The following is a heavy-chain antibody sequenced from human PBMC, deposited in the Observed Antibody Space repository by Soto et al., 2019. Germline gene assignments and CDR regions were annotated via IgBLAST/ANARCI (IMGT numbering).Heavy chain of an antibody. D-gene: IGHD4-17*01. Sequence: GGSLRLSCAASGFTFSSYAMSWVRQAPGKGLEWVSAISGSGGSTYYADSVKGRFTISRDNSKNTLYLQMNSLRAEDTAVYYCAKDLVLTTVTTRWYWGQGTLVTVSS. J-gene: IGHJ4*02. V-gene: IGHV3-23*01. CDR1: GFTFSSYA. CDR2: ISGSGGST. CDR3: AKDLVLTTVTTRWY.